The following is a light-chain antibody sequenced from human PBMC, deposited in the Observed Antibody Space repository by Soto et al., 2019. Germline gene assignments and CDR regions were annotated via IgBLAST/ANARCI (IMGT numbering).Light chain of an antibody. CDR2: DAS. Sequence: DIQMTQSPSTLSASVGDRVTITCRASQSISSWLAWYQQKPGKAPKLLIYDASSLESGVPSRFSGSGSGTEFTLTISSLQPDDFATHYCQHRRTFGQGTKVDIK. J-gene: IGKJ1*01. CDR1: QSISSW. CDR3: QHRRT. V-gene: IGKV1-5*01.